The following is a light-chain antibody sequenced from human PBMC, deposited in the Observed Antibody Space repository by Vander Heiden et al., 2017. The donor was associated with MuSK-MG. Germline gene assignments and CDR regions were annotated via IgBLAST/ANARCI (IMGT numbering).Light chain of an antibody. CDR3: QQTDSNTWT. Sequence: DIQMTQSPSSLSASVGDRVTITCRASQGISSYLNWYQQKPGKAPKLLIYATSTLQSGVPSRFSDNGSGTDFTLTISGLQPDDFATYYCQQTDSNTWTFGQGTKVEIK. V-gene: IGKV1-39*01. CDR2: ATS. J-gene: IGKJ1*01. CDR1: QGISSY.